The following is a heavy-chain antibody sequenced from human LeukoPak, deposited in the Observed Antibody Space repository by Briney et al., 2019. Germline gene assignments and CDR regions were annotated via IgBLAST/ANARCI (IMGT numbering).Heavy chain of an antibody. Sequence: GESLRLSCTASGFTFSSYSMNWVRQAPGKGLEWVSSISTSSSYIYYADSVKGRFTISRDNAGNSLYLQMNSLRAEDTSIYYCARRGPYFDYWGQGILVTVSS. CDR1: GFTFSSYS. J-gene: IGHJ4*02. V-gene: IGHV3-21*01. CDR3: ARRGPYFDY. D-gene: IGHD3-10*01. CDR2: ISTSSSYI.